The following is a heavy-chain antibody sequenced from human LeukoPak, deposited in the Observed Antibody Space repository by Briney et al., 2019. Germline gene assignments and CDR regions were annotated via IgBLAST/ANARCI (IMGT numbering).Heavy chain of an antibody. Sequence: PSETLSLTCTVSGGPIRSYYWTWIRQPPGKGLEWIGHIYYTGSTTYNPSLKSRVTISVDTSKNQFSLKLTSVTAADTAVYYCARGPAAGIDTGHYDYWDQGTLVTVSS. D-gene: IGHD6-13*01. J-gene: IGHJ4*02. CDR3: ARGPAAGIDTGHYDY. CDR2: IYYTGST. CDR1: GGPIRSYY. V-gene: IGHV4-59*01.